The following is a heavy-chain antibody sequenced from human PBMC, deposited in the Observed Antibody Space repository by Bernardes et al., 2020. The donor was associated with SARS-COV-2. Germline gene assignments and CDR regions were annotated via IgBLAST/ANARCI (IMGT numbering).Heavy chain of an antibody. CDR3: ARSPLYGGDERQNAFEV. CDR2: ITPYNGTT. V-gene: IGHV1-45*02. Sequence: SSQDSCKASGYTFTSRYLHWVRQAPGQVPEWMGWITPYNGTTGYAQKFQDRVTITRHMSLHTIYMEFSNLRSEDTAMYYCARSPLYGGDERQNAFEVWGKGTMVNVSS. CDR1: GYTFTSRY. D-gene: IGHD2-21*02. J-gene: IGHJ3*01.